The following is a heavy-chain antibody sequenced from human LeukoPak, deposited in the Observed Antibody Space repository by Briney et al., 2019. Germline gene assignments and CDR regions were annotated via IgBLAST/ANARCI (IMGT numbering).Heavy chain of an antibody. Sequence: GGSLRLSCAASGFTFVSYAMHWVRQAPGKGLEWVAIISYDGSKRHYADSVKGRFTISRDNSRNTLYVQMNSLRHEDTAVYYCAKLGFDSSGSPFLVDYWGRGTLVSVSS. CDR3: AKLGFDSSGSPFLVDY. CDR2: ISYDGSKR. CDR1: GFTFVSYA. J-gene: IGHJ4*02. V-gene: IGHV3-30*18. D-gene: IGHD3-22*01.